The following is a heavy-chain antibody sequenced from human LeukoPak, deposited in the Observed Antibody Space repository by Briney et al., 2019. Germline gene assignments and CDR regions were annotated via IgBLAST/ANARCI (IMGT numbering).Heavy chain of an antibody. CDR3: ARGSGSGWYLGDAFDI. Sequence: GGSLRLSCAASGFTFSSYSMNWVRQAPGKGLEWVSYISSSGSTIYYADSVKGRFTISRDNAKNSLYLQMNSLKTEDTAVYYCARGSGSGWYLGDAFDIWGQGTMVTVSS. D-gene: IGHD6-19*01. V-gene: IGHV3-48*04. CDR1: GFTFSSYS. J-gene: IGHJ3*02. CDR2: ISSSGSTI.